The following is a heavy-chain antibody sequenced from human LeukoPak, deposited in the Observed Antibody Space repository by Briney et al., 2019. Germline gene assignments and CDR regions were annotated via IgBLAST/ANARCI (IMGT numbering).Heavy chain of an antibody. CDR2: ISYDGSNK. D-gene: IGHD2-15*01. CDR1: GFTFSSYA. V-gene: IGHV3-30-3*01. Sequence: RGSLRLSCAASGFTFSSYAMHWVRQAPGKGLEWVAVISYDGSNKYYADSVKGRFTISRDNSKNTLYLQMNSLRAEDTAVYYCARDPSVVVVAATLDYWGQGTLVTVSS. J-gene: IGHJ4*02. CDR3: ARDPSVVVVAATLDY.